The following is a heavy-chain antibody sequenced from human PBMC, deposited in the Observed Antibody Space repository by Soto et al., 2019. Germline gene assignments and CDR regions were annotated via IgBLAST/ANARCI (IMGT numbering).Heavy chain of an antibody. CDR3: ARLAETVAGGYYYMDG. CDR1: GGSISSSSYY. J-gene: IGHJ6*03. D-gene: IGHD3-10*01. Sequence: SETLSLTCTVSGGSISSSSYYWGWIRQPPGKGLEWIGSIYYSGSTYYNPSLKSRVTISVDTSKNQFSLKLSSVTAVDTAVYYCARLAETVAGGYYYMDGWGKGTTVTVSS. CDR2: IYYSGST. V-gene: IGHV4-39*01.